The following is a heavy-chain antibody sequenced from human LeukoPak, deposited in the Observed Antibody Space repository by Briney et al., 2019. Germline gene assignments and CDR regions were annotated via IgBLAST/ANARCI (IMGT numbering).Heavy chain of an antibody. J-gene: IGHJ4*02. CDR3: ARSRGYTYPFPY. V-gene: IGHV3-30*04. CDR1: GFTFSTYA. Sequence: GGSLRLSCAASGFTFSTYAMHWVRQAPGKGLEWVAVISYDGSNKYYADSVKGRFTISRDNSKNTLYLQMNSLRAEDTAVYYCARSRGYTYPFPYWGQGTLVTVSS. D-gene: IGHD5-18*01. CDR2: ISYDGSNK.